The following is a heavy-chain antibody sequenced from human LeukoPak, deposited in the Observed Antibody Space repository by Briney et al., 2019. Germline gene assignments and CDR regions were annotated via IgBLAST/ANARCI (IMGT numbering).Heavy chain of an antibody. J-gene: IGHJ4*02. D-gene: IGHD6-6*01. CDR2: ISGSFTST. CDR1: GFTFNTYA. V-gene: IGHV3-23*01. Sequence: PGGSLRLSCAASGFTFNTYAMSWVRQAPGKGLEWVSSISGSFTSTYYADSVKGRFTISRDNSENTLYLQMNSLRAEDTAIYYCAKGGTVIARLIASDWGQGTLVTVSS. CDR3: AKGGTVIARLIASD.